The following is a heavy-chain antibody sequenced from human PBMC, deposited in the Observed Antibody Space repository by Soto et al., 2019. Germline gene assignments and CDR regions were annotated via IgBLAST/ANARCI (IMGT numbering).Heavy chain of an antibody. CDR1: GGSFSGYY. D-gene: IGHD6-19*01. J-gene: IGHJ4*02. CDR3: AGGHSIAVAGTRLFDY. V-gene: IGHV4-34*01. Sequence: SETLSLTCAVYGGSFSGYYWSWIRQPPGKGLEWIGEINHSGSTNYNPSLKSRVTISVDTSKNQFSLKLSSVTAADTAVYYCAGGHSIAVAGTRLFDYWGQGTLVTVSS. CDR2: INHSGST.